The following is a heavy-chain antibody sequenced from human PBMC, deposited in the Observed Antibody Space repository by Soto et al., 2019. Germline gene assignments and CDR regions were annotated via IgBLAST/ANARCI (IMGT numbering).Heavy chain of an antibody. D-gene: IGHD3-22*01. CDR2: INSDGSST. CDR3: ARDWYYYDSSGYYNDAFDI. Sequence: GGSLRLSCAASGFTFSSYWMHWVRQVPGKGLVWVSRINSDGSSTSYADSVKGRFTISRDNAKNTLYLQMNSLRAEDTAVYYCARDWYYYDSSGYYNDAFDIWGQGTMVTVSS. J-gene: IGHJ3*02. V-gene: IGHV3-74*01. CDR1: GFTFSSYW.